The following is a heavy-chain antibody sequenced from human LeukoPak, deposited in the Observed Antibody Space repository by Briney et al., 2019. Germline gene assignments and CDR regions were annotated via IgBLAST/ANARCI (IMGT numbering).Heavy chain of an antibody. V-gene: IGHV3-30-3*01. Sequence: PGGSLRLSCAASGFTFSSYAMHWVRQAPGKGLEWVAVISYDGSNKYYADSVKGRFTISRDNSKNTLYLQMNSLRAEDTAVYYCARDSRPTYYDYVWGSYPSGGPAWTLLDWFDPWGQGTLVTVSS. D-gene: IGHD3-16*01. CDR1: GFTFSSYA. CDR2: ISYDGSNK. CDR3: ARDSRPTYYDYVWGSYPSGGPAWTLLDWFDP. J-gene: IGHJ5*02.